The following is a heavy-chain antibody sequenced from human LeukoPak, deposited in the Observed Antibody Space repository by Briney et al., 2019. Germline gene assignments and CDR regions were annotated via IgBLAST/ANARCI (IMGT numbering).Heavy chain of an antibody. J-gene: IGHJ3*02. D-gene: IGHD3-10*01. CDR2: ISWNSGSI. CDR1: GFTFDDYA. Sequence: GGSLRLSCAASGFTFDDYAMHCVRQAPGKGLEWVSGISWNSGSIGYADSVKGRFTISRDNAKNSLYLQMNSLRAEDTALYYCAKDTQYYYGSGSLYDAFDIWGQGTMVTVSS. V-gene: IGHV3-9*01. CDR3: AKDTQYYYGSGSLYDAFDI.